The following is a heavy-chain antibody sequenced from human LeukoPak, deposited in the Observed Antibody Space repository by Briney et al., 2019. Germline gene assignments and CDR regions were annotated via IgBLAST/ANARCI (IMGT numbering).Heavy chain of an antibody. J-gene: IGHJ4*02. V-gene: IGHV7-4-1*02. D-gene: IGHD4-23*01. CDR3: ARFTVVTPYCFDY. CDR1: GYTFTGYY. CDR2: INTNTGNP. Sequence: ASVKVSCKASGYTFTGYYMHWVRQAPGQGLEWMGWINTNTGNPTYAQGFTGRFVFSLDTSVSTAYLQISSLKAEDTAVYYCARFTVVTPYCFDYWGQGTLVTVSS.